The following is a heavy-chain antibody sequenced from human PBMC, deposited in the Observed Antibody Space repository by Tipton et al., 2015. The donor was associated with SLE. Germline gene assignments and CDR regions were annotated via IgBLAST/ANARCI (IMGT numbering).Heavy chain of an antibody. D-gene: IGHD6-19*01. CDR2: IYTTGET. CDR3: VQGGWLDY. V-gene: IGHV3-23*05. CDR1: GFTFSGYD. Sequence: SLRLSCAASGFTFSGYDMAWVRQAPGKGLQWVSVIYTTGETYYEDSVQGRLTISRDNSKNTLYLQMNSLRAEDTAVYYCVQGGWLDYWGQGTLVTVSS. J-gene: IGHJ4*02.